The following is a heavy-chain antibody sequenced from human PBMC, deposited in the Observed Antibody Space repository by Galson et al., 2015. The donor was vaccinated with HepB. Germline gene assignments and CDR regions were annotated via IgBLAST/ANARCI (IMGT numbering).Heavy chain of an antibody. V-gene: IGHV1-58*02. J-gene: IGHJ3*02. Sequence: SVKVSCKASGFTFTSSAMQWVRQARGQRLEWIGWIVVGSGNTNYAQKFQERVTITRDMSTSTAYMELSSLRSEDTAVYYCAAEVDTAMVRAFDIWGQGTMVTVSS. CDR3: AAEVDTAMVRAFDI. CDR2: IVVGSGNT. D-gene: IGHD5-18*01. CDR1: GFTFTSSA.